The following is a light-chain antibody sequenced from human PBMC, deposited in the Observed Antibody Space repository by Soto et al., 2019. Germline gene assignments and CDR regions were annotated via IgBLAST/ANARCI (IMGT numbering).Light chain of an antibody. V-gene: IGKV3-11*01. J-gene: IGKJ4*01. CDR3: QQRCSWPA. CDR1: QSVSTY. Sequence: EVVLTQSPATLSLSPGETATLSCTASQSVSTYLAWYQQKPGQAPRLLIYDASNRATGIPARFSGSGSGTDFTLTISSLEPEDFAVYFCQQRCSWPAFGGGTKVEI. CDR2: DAS.